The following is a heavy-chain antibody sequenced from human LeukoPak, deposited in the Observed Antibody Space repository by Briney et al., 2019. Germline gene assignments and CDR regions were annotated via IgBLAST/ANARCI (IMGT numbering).Heavy chain of an antibody. V-gene: IGHV4-59*01. CDR1: GGSISNYY. D-gene: IGHD1-1*01. Sequence: SETLSLTCTVSGGSISNYYWSWIRQTPGKGLEWVGYIHNSGSTKYNPSLKSPVSISVDTSKNQFSLKVNSVTAADTAVYYCARGGGWGNWNDAVDYWGQGTLVTVSS. J-gene: IGHJ4*02. CDR3: ARGGGWGNWNDAVDY. CDR2: IHNSGST.